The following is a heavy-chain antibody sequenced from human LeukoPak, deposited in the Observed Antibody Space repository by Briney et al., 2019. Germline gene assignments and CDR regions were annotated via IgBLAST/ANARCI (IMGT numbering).Heavy chain of an antibody. CDR2: IYSSGST. D-gene: IGHD5-12*01. CDR1: GGSIINYY. J-gene: IGHJ4*02. V-gene: IGHV4-59*01. Sequence: PSETLSLTCTVSGGSIINYYWSWIRQPPGKGLEWIGYIYSSGSTNYNPSLESRVTVSVDTSKNQFSLKLSSVTAADTAVDYCARGVSGYSKVDYWGQGILVTVSS. CDR3: ARGVSGYSKVDY.